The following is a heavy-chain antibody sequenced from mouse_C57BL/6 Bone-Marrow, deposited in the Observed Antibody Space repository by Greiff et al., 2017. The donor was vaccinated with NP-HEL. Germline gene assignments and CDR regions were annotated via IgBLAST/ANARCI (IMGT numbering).Heavy chain of an antibody. J-gene: IGHJ4*01. CDR2: IDPSASYT. D-gene: IGHD1-1*01. CDR1: GYTFTSYW. V-gene: IGHV1-69*01. Sequence: QVQLQQPGAELVMPGASVKLSCKASGYTFTSYWMHWVNQRPGQGLEWIGEIDPSASYTNYNQKFKGKSTLTVDKSSSTAYMQLSSLTSEDSAVYYCARPGAVVDYYAMDYWGQGTSVTVAS. CDR3: ARPGAVVDYYAMDY.